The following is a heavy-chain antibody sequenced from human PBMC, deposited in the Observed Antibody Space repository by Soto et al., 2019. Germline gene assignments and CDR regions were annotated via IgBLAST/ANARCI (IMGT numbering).Heavy chain of an antibody. CDR3: ARDLEGIASAGIFDY. Sequence: QVQLVQSGAEVKKPGASVKVSCKASGYTFTSYGISWVRQAPGQGLEWMGWISAYNGNTNYAQKLQGRVTMTTDTSTSTAYRELRSLRSDDTAVYYCARDLEGIASAGIFDYWGQGTLVTVSS. V-gene: IGHV1-18*01. D-gene: IGHD6-13*01. J-gene: IGHJ4*02. CDR2: ISAYNGNT. CDR1: GYTFTSYG.